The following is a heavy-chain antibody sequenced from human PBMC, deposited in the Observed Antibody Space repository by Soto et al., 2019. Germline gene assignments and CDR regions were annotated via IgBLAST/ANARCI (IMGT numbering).Heavy chain of an antibody. CDR1: GFTFSNFA. D-gene: IGHD3-16*02. CDR3: ASSESHRKATY. V-gene: IGHV3-23*01. CDR2: INYNGVGT. Sequence: PGGSLRLSCTGSGFTFSNFAMSWVRQAPGKGLEWVSSINYNGVGTYYADSVKGRFTISRDNSKNTLFLLINSLRVEDAAIYYCASSESHRKATYWGQGSLVTVSS. J-gene: IGHJ4*02.